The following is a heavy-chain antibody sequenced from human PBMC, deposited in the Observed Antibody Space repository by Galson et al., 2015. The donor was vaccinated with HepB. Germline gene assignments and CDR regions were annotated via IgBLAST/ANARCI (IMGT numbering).Heavy chain of an antibody. CDR1: GGSFSEYS. D-gene: IGHD2-21*01. CDR2: INHGGRS. CDR3: ARGGGHCGGIRCHPLDH. Sequence: ETLSLTCAVYGGSFSEYSWTWVRQSPGKGLEWIGEINHGGRSNYNPSLRSRVTISVDTSQNQFSLTLTSVAAADTAVYYCARGGGHCGGIRCHPLDHWGQGSLITVSS. J-gene: IGHJ4*02. V-gene: IGHV4-34*01.